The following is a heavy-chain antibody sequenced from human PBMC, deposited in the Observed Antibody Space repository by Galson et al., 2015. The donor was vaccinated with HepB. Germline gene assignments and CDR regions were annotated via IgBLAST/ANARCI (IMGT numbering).Heavy chain of an antibody. V-gene: IGHV5-51*01. CDR3: ARHVLSSSSTASYCYVHV. CDR1: GYIFSRYW. Sequence: QSGAEVKKPGESLKISCEGSGYIFSRYWIGWVRQMPGKGLEWMGIIYPGDSDTRYSPSFQGQVTISADKSISTAYLQWGSLRASGNSVYYCARHVLSSSSTASYCYVHVSGTGTMVAVSS. D-gene: IGHD6-6*01. J-gene: IGHJ6*03. CDR2: IYPGDSDT.